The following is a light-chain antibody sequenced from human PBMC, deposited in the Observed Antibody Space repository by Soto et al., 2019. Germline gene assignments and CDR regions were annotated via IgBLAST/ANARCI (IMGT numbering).Light chain of an antibody. V-gene: IGKV1-39*01. CDR3: QQSYSNPLT. CDR2: AAS. CDR1: QSISSY. J-gene: IGKJ1*01. Sequence: DIQMTQSPSCLSASVGDRVAITCRASQSISSYLNWYQQKPGKAPKLLXYAASSLQSGVPSRCSGSGSGTDFTLTISSLQPEDFATYYCQQSYSNPLTFGQGTKVDIK.